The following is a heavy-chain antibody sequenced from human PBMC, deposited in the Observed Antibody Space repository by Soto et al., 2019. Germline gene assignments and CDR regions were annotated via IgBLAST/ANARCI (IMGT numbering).Heavy chain of an antibody. D-gene: IGHD3-22*01. J-gene: IGHJ5*02. CDR1: GYKFTSYW. Sequence: GESLKISCRTSGYKFTSYWIAWVRQMPGKGLEWMGIIFPRDSDTRYSPSFQGQVTISPDRSTSTVFLPWASLKASDTAVYFCARKDKSGYFNWFDPWGQGTLVTVS. V-gene: IGHV5-51*01. CDR3: ARKDKSGYFNWFDP. CDR2: IFPRDSDT.